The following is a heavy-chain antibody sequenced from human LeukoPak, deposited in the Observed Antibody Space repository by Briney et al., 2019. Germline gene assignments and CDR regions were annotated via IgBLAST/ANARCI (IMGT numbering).Heavy chain of an antibody. V-gene: IGHV1-46*01. CDR2: INPSGGST. CDR3: ARGRSSSWYSSLRYNWFDP. J-gene: IGHJ5*02. CDR1: GYTFTSYY. Sequence: GASVKVSCKASGYTFTSYYMHWVRQAPGQGLEWMGIINPSGGSTSYAQKFQGRVTMTRDTSTSTVYMELSSLRSEDTAVYYCARGRSSSWYSSLRYNWFDPWGQGTLVTVSS. D-gene: IGHD6-13*01.